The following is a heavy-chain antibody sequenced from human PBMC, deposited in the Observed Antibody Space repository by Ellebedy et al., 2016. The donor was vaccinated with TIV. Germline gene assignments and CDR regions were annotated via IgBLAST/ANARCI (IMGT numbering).Heavy chain of an antibody. Sequence: MPSETLSLTCSVSSYSISSGNYYWAWIRQPPGKDLEWIGSIHHGGHTNYNPSLKSRVSMSIDTSENHFSLKLTSVTAADTAVYYCARWTSGSSCCASFDPWGQGTLVSVSS. CDR3: ARWTSGSSCCASFDP. J-gene: IGHJ5*02. CDR2: IHHGGHT. CDR1: SYSISSGNYY. V-gene: IGHV4-38-2*02. D-gene: IGHD1-26*01.